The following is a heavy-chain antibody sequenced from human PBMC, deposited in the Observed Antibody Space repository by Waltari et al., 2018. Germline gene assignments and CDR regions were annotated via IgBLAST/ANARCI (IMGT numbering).Heavy chain of an antibody. J-gene: IGHJ3*02. Sequence: QVQLVQSGAEVKKPGASVKVSCKASGYTFTGYYMHWVRQAPGQGLEWMGRINPNSGGTNDAQKFQGRVTMTRDTSISTAYMELSRLRSDDTAVYYCASLAVQFDAFDIWGQGTMVTVSS. V-gene: IGHV1-2*06. CDR3: ASLAVQFDAFDI. CDR1: GYTFTGYY. D-gene: IGHD3-10*01. CDR2: INPNSGGT.